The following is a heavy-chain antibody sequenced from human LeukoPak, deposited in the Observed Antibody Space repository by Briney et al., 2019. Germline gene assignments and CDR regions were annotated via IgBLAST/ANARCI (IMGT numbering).Heavy chain of an antibody. CDR1: GFTFSNYA. CDR3: AIYTTTRGWLDP. Sequence: GGSLRLSCAASGFTFSNYAMNWVRQAPGKGLEWVAVLIGSSGATDYADSVKGRFTISRDNANNSLYLQMESLRAEDTAVYYCAIYTTTRGWLDPWGQGTLVTVSS. CDR2: LIGSSGAT. D-gene: IGHD2-2*02. J-gene: IGHJ5*02. V-gene: IGHV3-23*01.